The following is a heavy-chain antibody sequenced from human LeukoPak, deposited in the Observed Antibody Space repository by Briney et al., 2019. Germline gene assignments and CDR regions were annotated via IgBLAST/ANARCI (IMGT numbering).Heavy chain of an antibody. D-gene: IGHD6-19*01. V-gene: IGHV4-59*08. Sequence: PSETLSLTCTVSGGSISNYYWSWIRQPPGKGLEWIGYIYYSGSTSYNPSLKSRVTLSVDTSNQQFSLKLSSVTATDTAVYYCARPGSSGWYLYYFDYWGQGTLVTVSS. CDR1: GGSISNYY. CDR2: IYYSGST. J-gene: IGHJ4*02. CDR3: ARPGSSGWYLYYFDY.